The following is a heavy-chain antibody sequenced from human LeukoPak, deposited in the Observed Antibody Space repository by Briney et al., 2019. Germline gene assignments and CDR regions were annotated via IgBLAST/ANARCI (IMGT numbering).Heavy chain of an antibody. J-gene: IGHJ4*02. D-gene: IGHD3-16*01. CDR1: GGSISSYY. V-gene: IGHV4-59*08. Sequence: SETLSLTCTVSGGSISSYYWSWIRQPPGKGLEWIGYIYYSGSTNYNPSLKSRVTISVDTSKNQFSLKLSSVTAADTAVYYCARQVRQFGDPYYFDYWGQGTLVTVSS. CDR2: IYYSGST. CDR3: ARQVRQFGDPYYFDY.